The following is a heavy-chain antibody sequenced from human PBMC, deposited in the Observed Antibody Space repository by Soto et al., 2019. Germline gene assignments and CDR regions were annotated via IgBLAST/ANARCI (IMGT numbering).Heavy chain of an antibody. CDR3: ARDLRFSSGWLDAFDI. V-gene: IGHV3-30*03. CDR2: ITYDGSNK. J-gene: IGHJ3*02. CDR1: GFTFDSYG. Sequence: PGGSLRLSCAASGFTFDSYGTHWVRQAPGKGLEWVAVITYDGSNKYYGDSVKGRFTTSRDNPKNTLYLQMNSLRAEDTVMYYCARDLRFSSGWLDAFDIWGQGTMVTVSS. D-gene: IGHD6-19*01.